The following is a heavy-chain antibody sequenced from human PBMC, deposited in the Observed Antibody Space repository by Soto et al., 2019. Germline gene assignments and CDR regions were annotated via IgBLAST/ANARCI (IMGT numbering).Heavy chain of an antibody. Sequence: EVQLVESGGGLVKPGASLRLSCAASGFAFSTYSMNWVRQAPGKGLEWVSSISSSSSYIYYADSVKGRFTISRDNAKNSLFLQMNSLRAEDTAVYYCARGSGGIYPSDHWGQGALVTVSS. V-gene: IGHV3-21*01. D-gene: IGHD1-26*01. CDR2: ISSSSSYI. CDR1: GFAFSTYS. J-gene: IGHJ4*02. CDR3: ARGSGGIYPSDH.